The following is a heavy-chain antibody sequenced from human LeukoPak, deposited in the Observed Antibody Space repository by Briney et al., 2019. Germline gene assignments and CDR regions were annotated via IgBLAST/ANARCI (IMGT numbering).Heavy chain of an antibody. CDR1: GFTFSSYA. D-gene: IGHD6-13*01. CDR2: ISGSGGST. CDR3: ARVKGGIAAAGNYFDY. J-gene: IGHJ4*02. Sequence: GGSPRLSCAASGFTFSSYAMSWVRQAPGKGLEWVSAISGSGGSTYYADSVKGRFTISRDNSKNTLHLQMSSLRTEDTAVYYCARVKGGIAAAGNYFDYWGQGTLVTVSS. V-gene: IGHV3-23*01.